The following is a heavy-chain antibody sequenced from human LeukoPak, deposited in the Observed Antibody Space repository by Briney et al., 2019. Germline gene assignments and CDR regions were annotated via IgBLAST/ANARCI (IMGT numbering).Heavy chain of an antibody. V-gene: IGHV1-46*01. Sequence: GASVKVSCKASENTFTNYYMHWVRQAPGQELEWLGIINPNGDRTNYAQTFQGRVTMTRDTSTTTVYMELSSLRSEDTAVYYCARDMSTRVTPISYAFDVWGQGTMVTVSS. D-gene: IGHD4-23*01. J-gene: IGHJ3*01. CDR3: ARDMSTRVTPISYAFDV. CDR1: ENTFTNYY. CDR2: INPNGDRT.